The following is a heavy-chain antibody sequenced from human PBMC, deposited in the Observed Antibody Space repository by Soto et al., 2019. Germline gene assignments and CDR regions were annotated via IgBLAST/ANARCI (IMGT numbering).Heavy chain of an antibody. D-gene: IGHD6-19*01. Sequence: GGSLRLSCAASGFTFSNAWMSWVRQAPGKGLEWVGRIKSKTDGGTTDYAAPVKGRFTTSRDDSKNTLYLQMNSLKTEDTAVYYCTTDTTDLSSGWYVNYYGMDVWGQGNKVTVSS. J-gene: IGHJ6*02. V-gene: IGHV3-15*01. CDR3: TTDTTDLSSGWYVNYYGMDV. CDR2: IKSKTDGGTT. CDR1: GFTFSNAW.